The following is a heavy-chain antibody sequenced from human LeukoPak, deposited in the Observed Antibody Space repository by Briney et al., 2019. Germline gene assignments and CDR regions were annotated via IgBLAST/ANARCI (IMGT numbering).Heavy chain of an antibody. V-gene: IGHV3-48*04. CDR1: GFTFSSYA. D-gene: IGHD2-15*01. CDR2: ISSSGSTI. Sequence: PGGSLRLSCAASGFTFSSYAMSWVRQAPGKGLEWVSYISSSGSTIYYADSVKGRFTISRDNAKNSLYLQMNSLRAEDTAVYYCARGWSASANDYWGQGTLVTVSS. J-gene: IGHJ4*02. CDR3: ARGWSASANDY.